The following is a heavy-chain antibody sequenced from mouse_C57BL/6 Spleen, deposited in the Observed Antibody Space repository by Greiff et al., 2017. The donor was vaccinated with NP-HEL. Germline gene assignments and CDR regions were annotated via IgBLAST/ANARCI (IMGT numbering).Heavy chain of an antibody. CDR3: ARKDYDYAFAY. V-gene: IGHV1-69*01. CDR1: GYTFTSYW. CDR2: IDPSDSYT. Sequence: QVQLQQPGAELVMPGASVKLSCKASGYTFTSYWMHWVQQRPGHGLEWIGEIDPSDSYTNYNQKFKGKSTLTVDKTSSTAYMQLISLTSEDSAVYYCARKDYDYAFAYWGQGTTLTVSS. D-gene: IGHD2-4*01. J-gene: IGHJ2*01.